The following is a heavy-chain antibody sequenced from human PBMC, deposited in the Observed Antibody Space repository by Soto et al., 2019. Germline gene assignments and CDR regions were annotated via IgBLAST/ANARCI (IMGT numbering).Heavy chain of an antibody. Sequence: ASVKVSCKASGYTFTSYGISRVRQAPGQGLEWMGWISAYNGNTNYAQKHQGRVTMTTDTSTSTAYMELRSLSSDDTAVYYCAREGPVDTAMVKAVLYYYYGMDVWG. CDR2: ISAYNGNT. CDR1: GYTFTSYG. D-gene: IGHD5-18*01. V-gene: IGHV1-18*01. CDR3: AREGPVDTAMVKAVLYYYYGMDV. J-gene: IGHJ6*02.